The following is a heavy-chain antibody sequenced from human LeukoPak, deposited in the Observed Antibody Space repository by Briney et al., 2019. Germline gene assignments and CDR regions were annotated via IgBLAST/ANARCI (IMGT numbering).Heavy chain of an antibody. CDR2: ISAYNGNT. CDR3: ARMAGTPPLNYYYYMDV. J-gene: IGHJ6*03. V-gene: IGHV1-18*01. CDR1: GYTFTSYG. D-gene: IGHD1-7*01. Sequence: ASVKVSCKASGYTFTSYGISWVRQAPGQGLEWMGWISAYNGNTNYAQKLQGRVTMTTDTSTSTAYMELRSLRSDDTAVYYCARMAGTPPLNYYYYMDVWGKGTTVTVSS.